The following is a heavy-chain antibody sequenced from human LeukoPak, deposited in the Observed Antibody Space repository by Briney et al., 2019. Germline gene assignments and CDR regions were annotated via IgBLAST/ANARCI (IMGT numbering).Heavy chain of an antibody. D-gene: IGHD4-17*01. CDR2: VKQDGSEK. J-gene: IGHJ4*02. V-gene: IGHV3-7*01. Sequence: GGSLRLSCAASGFTFEASAMSWVRQAPGKGLEWVANVKQDGSEKFYVDSVKGRFTISRDNAKNSLYLQMNSLRVEDTAVYYCARPTTVGSLFDYWGQGTLVTVSS. CDR3: ARPTTVGSLFDY. CDR1: GFTFEASA.